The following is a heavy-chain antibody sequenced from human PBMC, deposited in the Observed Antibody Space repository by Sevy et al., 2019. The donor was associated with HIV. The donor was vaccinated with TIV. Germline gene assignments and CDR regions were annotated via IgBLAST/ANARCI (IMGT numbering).Heavy chain of an antibody. V-gene: IGHV3-30-3*01. D-gene: IGHD1-26*01. J-gene: IGHJ4*02. Sequence: GGSLRLSCAASGFTFSSYAMHWVRQAPGKGLEWVAVISNDGSNKYYADSVKGRFTISRDNSKNTLYLQMNSLRAEDTAVYYCARTEWELLPFDYWGQGTLVTVSS. CDR1: GFTFSSYA. CDR2: ISNDGSNK. CDR3: ARTEWELLPFDY.